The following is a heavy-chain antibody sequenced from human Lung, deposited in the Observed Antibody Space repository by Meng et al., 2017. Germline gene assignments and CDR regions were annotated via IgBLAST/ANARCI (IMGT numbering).Heavy chain of an antibody. J-gene: IGHJ4*02. V-gene: IGHV4-34*01. Sequence: QGPLPQLPAGLLQPSCTLYLTCVVSGVSFSDYYWSWIRQPPGKGLEWIGEINHSGSTNYNPSLERRATISVDTSQNNLSLKLSSVTAADSAVYYCARGPTTMAHDFDYWGQGTLVTVSS. D-gene: IGHD4-11*01. CDR2: INHSGST. CDR1: GVSFSDYY. CDR3: ARGPTTMAHDFDY.